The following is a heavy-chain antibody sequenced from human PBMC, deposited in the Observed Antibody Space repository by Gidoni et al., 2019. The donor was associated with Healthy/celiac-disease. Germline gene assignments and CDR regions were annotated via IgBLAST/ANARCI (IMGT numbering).Heavy chain of an antibody. D-gene: IGHD6-19*01. CDR1: GFTFSSCG. Sequence: QVQLVESGGGVVQPGRSLRLSCAASGFTFSSCGMHWVRPAPGKGMEWVAVISYDGSNKYYADSVKGRFTISRDNSKNTLYLQMNSLRAEDTAVYYCAKSLGLAPDYWGQGTLVTVSS. J-gene: IGHJ4*02. CDR3: AKSLGLAPDY. V-gene: IGHV3-30*18. CDR2: ISYDGSNK.